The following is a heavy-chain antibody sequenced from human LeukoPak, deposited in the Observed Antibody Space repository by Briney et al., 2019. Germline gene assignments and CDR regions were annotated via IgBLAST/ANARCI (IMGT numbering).Heavy chain of an antibody. V-gene: IGHV3-23*01. J-gene: IGHJ6*04. CDR2: ISGSGGST. D-gene: IGHD3-10*02. CDR3: AELGITMIGGV. CDR1: GFTFSSYG. Sequence: GGTLRLSCAASGFTFSSYGMSWVRQAPGKGLEWVSAISGSGGSTYYADSVKGRFTISRDDAKNSLYLQMNSLRAEDTAVYYCAELGITMIGGVWGKGTTVTISS.